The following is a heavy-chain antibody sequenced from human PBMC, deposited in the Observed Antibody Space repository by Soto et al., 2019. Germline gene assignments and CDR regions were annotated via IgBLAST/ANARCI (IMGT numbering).Heavy chain of an antibody. J-gene: IGHJ6*02. CDR2: MEPNSGST. V-gene: IGHV1-8*01. D-gene: IGHD3-3*01. CDR3: ARERKFDFWRKGLDV. Sequence: QAQLVQSGAEVRKPGASVKVSCKASGYTFTTYDINWVRQAPGQGLEWLGWMEPNSGSTGYAQTFQGRITRTRNICRNTAHMELSSLQSEDTAVYYCARERKFDFWRKGLDVWGQGTTVTVSS. CDR1: GYTFTTYD.